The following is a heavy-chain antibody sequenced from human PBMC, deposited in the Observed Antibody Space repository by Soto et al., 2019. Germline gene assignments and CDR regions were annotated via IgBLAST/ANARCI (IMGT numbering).Heavy chain of an antibody. CDR3: ARDTVLTGMFDL. J-gene: IGHJ5*02. V-gene: IGHV4-30-2*01. D-gene: IGHD4-17*01. Sequence: SETLSLTCAVPGGSISSGGYSWSWIRQPPGKGLEWIGYIYHSGSTYYNPSLKSRVTISVDRSKNQISLKLTSVTAADTAFYYCARDTVLTGMFDLWGQGTLVTVSS. CDR1: GGSISSGGYS. CDR2: IYHSGST.